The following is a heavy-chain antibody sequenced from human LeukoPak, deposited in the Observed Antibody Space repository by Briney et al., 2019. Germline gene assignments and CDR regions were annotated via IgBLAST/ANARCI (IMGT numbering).Heavy chain of an antibody. V-gene: IGHV3-48*03. J-gene: IGHJ2*01. Sequence: GGSLRLSCAASGFTFSSYEVNWVRQAPGKGLEWVSCISSSGSTIYYADSVKGRFTISRDNAKNSLYLQMNSLRAEDTAVYYCARDAAVGYFDLWGRGTLVTVSS. CDR1: GFTFSSYE. D-gene: IGHD6-19*01. CDR2: ISSSGSTI. CDR3: ARDAAVGYFDL.